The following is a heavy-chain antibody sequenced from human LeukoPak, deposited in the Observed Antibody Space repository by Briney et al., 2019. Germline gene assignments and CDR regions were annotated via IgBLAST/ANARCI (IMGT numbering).Heavy chain of an antibody. V-gene: IGHV4-34*01. CDR2: INHSGST. Sequence: NPSETLSLTCAVYGGSFSGYYWSWIRQPPGKGLEWIGEINHSGSTNYNPSLKSRVTISVDTSKNQFSLKLSSVTAADTAVYYCARGPFYDSSGYRKYYFDYWGQGTLVTVSS. D-gene: IGHD3-22*01. CDR3: ARGPFYDSSGYRKYYFDY. CDR1: GGSFSGYY. J-gene: IGHJ4*02.